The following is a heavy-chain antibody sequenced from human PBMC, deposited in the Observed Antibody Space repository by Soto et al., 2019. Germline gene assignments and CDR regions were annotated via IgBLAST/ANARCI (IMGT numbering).Heavy chain of an antibody. J-gene: IGHJ2*01. CDR3: ARGNHRWLQLWYFDL. Sequence: QVQLVQSGAEVKKPGSSVKVSCKASGGTFSNYPISWVRQAPGPGLAWMGGIIPIFGTVNYAQKFQGRVTIPADESTSTAYMELSSLRSEDTAVYYCARGNHRWLQLWYFDLWGRGTLVTVSS. CDR2: IIPIFGTV. CDR1: GGTFSNYP. D-gene: IGHD5-12*01. V-gene: IGHV1-69*12.